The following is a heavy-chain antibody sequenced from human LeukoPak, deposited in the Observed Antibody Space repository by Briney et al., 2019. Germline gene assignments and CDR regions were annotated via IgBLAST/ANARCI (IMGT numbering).Heavy chain of an antibody. CDR1: GFAFTNYS. Sequence: GGSLRLSCAVSGFAFTNYSMTWVRQAPGKGLEWVSYISTTGGTIYYAGSVKGRFTFSRDGAKNSVYLQMNSLRDEDTAVYYCARDRGYSGYEYDNWGQGTLVTVSS. J-gene: IGHJ4*02. CDR2: ISTTGGTI. D-gene: IGHD5-12*01. CDR3: ARDRGYSGYEYDN. V-gene: IGHV3-48*02.